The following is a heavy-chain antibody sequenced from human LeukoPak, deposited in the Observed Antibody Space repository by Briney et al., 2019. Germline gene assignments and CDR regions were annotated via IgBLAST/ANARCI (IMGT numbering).Heavy chain of an antibody. J-gene: IGHJ4*02. CDR3: ARGLDYYGSGSYDVSYY. D-gene: IGHD3-10*01. CDR1: GYTFTSYG. V-gene: IGHV1-18*01. Sequence: PEASVKVSCKASGYTFTSYGITWVRRAHGQGLEWLGWIRVYNGNTNYAKNFQDRVTMTTDTSTNTAYMELSSLRSEDTAVYYCARGLDYYGSGSYDVSYYWGQGTLVTVSS. CDR2: IRVYNGNT.